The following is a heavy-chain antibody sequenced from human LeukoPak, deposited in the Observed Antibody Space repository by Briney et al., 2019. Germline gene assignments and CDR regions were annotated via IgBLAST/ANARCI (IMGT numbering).Heavy chain of an antibody. CDR2: ISSSGSTI. V-gene: IGHV3-11*01. CDR3: ARRGYCSSTSCYLVDY. J-gene: IGHJ4*02. D-gene: IGHD2-2*01. Sequence: PGGSLRLSCAASGFTFSDYYMSWIRQAPGKGLEGVSYISSSGSTIYYADSVKGRFTISRDNAKNSLYLQMNSLRAEDTAVYYCARRGYCSSTSCYLVDYWGQGTLVTVSS. CDR1: GFTFSDYY.